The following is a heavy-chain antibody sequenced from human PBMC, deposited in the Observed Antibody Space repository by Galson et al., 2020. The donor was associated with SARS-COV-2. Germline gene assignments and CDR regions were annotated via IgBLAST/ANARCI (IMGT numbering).Heavy chain of an antibody. CDR2: INWNGGST. D-gene: IGHD3-10*01. CDR3: ASTVYYYGSGDHAFDI. J-gene: IGHJ3*02. CDR1: GFTFDDYG. V-gene: IGHV3-20*01. Sequence: SGGSLRLSCAASGFTFDDYGMSWVRQAPGKGLEWVSGINWNGGSTGYADSVKGRFTISRDNAKNSLYLQMNSLRAEDTALYHCASTVYYYGSGDHAFDIWGQGTMVTVS.